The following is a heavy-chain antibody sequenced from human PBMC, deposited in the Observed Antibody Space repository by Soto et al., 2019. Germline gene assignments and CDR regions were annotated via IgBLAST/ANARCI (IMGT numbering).Heavy chain of an antibody. D-gene: IGHD5-18*01. CDR2: INHSGSA. CDR3: ARGGYNFPVDDHYFDN. Sequence: ETLSLTCAVYGGSFSGYYWTWIRQPPGTGLEWIGEINHSGSANYNPSLKSRVAISVDTSKNQFSLNLTSVTAADTAVYFCARGGYNFPVDDHYFDNWGQGTLVTVSS. CDR1: GGSFSGYY. J-gene: IGHJ4*02. V-gene: IGHV4-34*01.